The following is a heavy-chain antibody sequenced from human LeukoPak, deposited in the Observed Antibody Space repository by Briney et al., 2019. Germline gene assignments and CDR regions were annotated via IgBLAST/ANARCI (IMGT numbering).Heavy chain of an antibody. CDR2: IKQDGSEK. V-gene: IGHV3-7*01. D-gene: IGHD3-3*01. CDR3: ARFYDFWSDPYYYYGMDV. Sequence: GGSLRLSCAASGFTFSSYWMSWVRQAPGKGLEWVANIKQDGSEKYYVDSVKGRFTISRDNAKNSLYLQMNSLRAEDTAVYYCARFYDFWSDPYYYYGMDVWGRGTTVTVSS. CDR1: GFTFSSYW. J-gene: IGHJ6*02.